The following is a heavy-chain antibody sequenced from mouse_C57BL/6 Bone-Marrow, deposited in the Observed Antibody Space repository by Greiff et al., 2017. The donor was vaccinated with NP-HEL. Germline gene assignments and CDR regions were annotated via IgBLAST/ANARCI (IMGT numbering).Heavy chain of an antibody. J-gene: IGHJ4*01. D-gene: IGHD2-1*01. Sequence: SGAELVRPGTSVKVSCKASGYAFTNYLIEWVKQRPGQGLEWIGVINPGSGGTNYNEKFKGKATLTADKSSSTAYMQLSSLTSEDSAVYFCSRGGNYVDYAMHYWGQGTSVTVSS. CDR2: INPGSGGT. CDR3: SRGGNYVDYAMHY. V-gene: IGHV1-54*01. CDR1: GYAFTNYL.